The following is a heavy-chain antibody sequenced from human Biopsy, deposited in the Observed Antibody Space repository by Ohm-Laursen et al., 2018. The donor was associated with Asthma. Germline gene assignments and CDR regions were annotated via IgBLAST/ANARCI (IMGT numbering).Heavy chain of an antibody. CDR2: IPQGGAT. V-gene: IGHV4-34*01. J-gene: IGHJ6*02. D-gene: IGHD2-8*01. CDR1: GGSISSYY. Sequence: GTLSLTCTVSGGSISSYYWSWIRQPPGKGLEWIGEIPQGGATTVNPSLKSRVTISMDPSKRQSYLSPRSLTAADTAVYYCASGPQWSGLDIWGQGTTVTVSS. CDR3: ASGPQWSGLDI.